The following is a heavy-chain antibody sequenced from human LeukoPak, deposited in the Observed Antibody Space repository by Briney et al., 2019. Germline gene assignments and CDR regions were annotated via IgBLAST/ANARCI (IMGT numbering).Heavy chain of an antibody. Sequence: PSETLSLTCTVSGGSISSYYWSWIRQPAGKGLEWIGRIYTSGSTNYNPSLKSRVTISVDTSKNQFPLKLSSVTAADTAVYYCARDTVVGAPYYFDYWGQGTLVTVSS. CDR2: IYTSGST. D-gene: IGHD2-15*01. J-gene: IGHJ4*02. V-gene: IGHV4-4*07. CDR1: GGSISSYY. CDR3: ARDTVVGAPYYFDY.